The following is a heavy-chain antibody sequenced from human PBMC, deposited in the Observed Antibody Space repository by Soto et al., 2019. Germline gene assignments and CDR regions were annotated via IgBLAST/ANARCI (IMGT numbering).Heavy chain of an antibody. J-gene: IGHJ6*02. CDR3: ASLGVGDWANYYYYYGMDD. D-gene: IGHD2-21*02. V-gene: IGHV3-23*01. Sequence: EVQLLESGGGFVQPGGSLRLSCAATGFTFSVYAMTWARQAPGKGLEWVSAVTANGGSTYSADSVKGRFTISRDNSKNTLFLQMNRLRAEDTAVYYCASLGVGDWANYYYYYGMDDWGQGTTVTVSS. CDR2: VTANGGST. CDR1: GFTFSVYA.